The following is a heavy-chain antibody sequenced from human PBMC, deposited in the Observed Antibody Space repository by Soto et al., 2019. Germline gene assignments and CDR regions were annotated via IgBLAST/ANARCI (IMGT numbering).Heavy chain of an antibody. CDR2: IKTLGAA. D-gene: IGHD2-21*01. V-gene: IGHV4-4*07. Sequence: QVELQESGPGRVKPSETLSLTCTVSGDSMNSYSWTWVRQAARKGLEWIGRIKTLGAATYNPSLKSRVSLSVDTSNNQFSLTLRSVTAADTAVYYCARDLGLIAASDAFDIWGPGTMVLVSS. CDR3: ARDLGLIAASDAFDI. CDR1: GDSMNSYS. J-gene: IGHJ3*02.